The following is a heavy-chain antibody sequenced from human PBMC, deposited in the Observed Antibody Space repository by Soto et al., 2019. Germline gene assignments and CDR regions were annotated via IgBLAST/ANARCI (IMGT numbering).Heavy chain of an antibody. D-gene: IGHD6-6*01. CDR1: GYSISSGYY. Sequence: SETLSLTCAVSGYSISSGYYWGWIRQPPGKGLEWIGSIYHSGSTYYNPSLKSRVTISVDTSKNQFSLKLSSVTAADTAVYYCARHPSSSSGWFDPWGQGTLVTVSS. J-gene: IGHJ5*02. CDR2: IYHSGST. V-gene: IGHV4-38-2*01. CDR3: ARHPSSSSGWFDP.